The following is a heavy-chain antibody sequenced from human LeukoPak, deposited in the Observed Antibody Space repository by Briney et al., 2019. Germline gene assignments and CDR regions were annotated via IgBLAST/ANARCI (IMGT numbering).Heavy chain of an antibody. J-gene: IGHJ3*02. CDR2: IYPADSTA. D-gene: IGHD2-15*01. V-gene: IGHV5-51*01. CDR1: GYSFTTYW. Sequence: GESLKISCKASGYSFTTYWIGWVRQVPGKGLEWVGIIYPADSTAKYSPSFQGQVTTSADKSISTAYLQWSSLKASDTAMYYCARPYCSGGSCRYAFDIWGQGTMVTVSS. CDR3: ARPYCSGGSCRYAFDI.